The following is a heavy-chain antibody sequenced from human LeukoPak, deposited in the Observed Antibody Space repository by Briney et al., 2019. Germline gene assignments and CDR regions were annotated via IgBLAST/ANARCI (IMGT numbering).Heavy chain of an antibody. Sequence: GGSLRLSCAASGFTFDDYGMSWVRQAPGKGLEWVSGINWNGGSTGYADSVKGRFTISRDNAKNSLYLQMNSLRAEDTALYYCARGKDVVVGATVFDYWGQGTLVTVSS. D-gene: IGHD1-26*01. CDR3: ARGKDVVVGATVFDY. V-gene: IGHV3-20*04. CDR1: GFTFDDYG. J-gene: IGHJ4*02. CDR2: INWNGGST.